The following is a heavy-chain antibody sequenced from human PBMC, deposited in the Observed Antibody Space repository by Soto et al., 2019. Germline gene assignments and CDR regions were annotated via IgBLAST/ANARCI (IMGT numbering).Heavy chain of an antibody. J-gene: IGHJ4*02. CDR3: AKDRHIVVVAAGPY. CDR1: GFTFSSYA. Sequence: EVQLLESGGGLVQPGGSLRLSCAASGFTFSSYAISWVRQAPGKGLEWVSAISGSGGSTYYADSVKGRFTISRDNSKNTLYLQMKSLRAEDTAVYYCAKDRHIVVVAAGPYWGQGTLVTVSS. D-gene: IGHD2-21*01. V-gene: IGHV3-23*01. CDR2: ISGSGGST.